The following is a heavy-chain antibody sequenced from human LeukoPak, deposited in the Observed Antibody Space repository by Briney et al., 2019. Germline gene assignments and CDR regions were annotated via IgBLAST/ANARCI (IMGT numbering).Heavy chain of an antibody. CDR2: ISNDGSNK. J-gene: IGHJ4*02. D-gene: IGHD6-13*01. Sequence: GGSLRLSCAASGFTVSSNYMSWVRQAPGKGLEWVAVISNDGSNKYYADSVKGRFTISRDNSKNTVYLQMNSLRGEDTAVYYCAKPGIAAAGQRGYFDCWGQGTLVTVSS. CDR3: AKPGIAAAGQRGYFDC. V-gene: IGHV3-30*18. CDR1: GFTVSSNY.